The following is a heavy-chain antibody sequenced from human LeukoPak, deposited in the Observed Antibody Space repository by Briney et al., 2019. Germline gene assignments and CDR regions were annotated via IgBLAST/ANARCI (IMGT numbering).Heavy chain of an antibody. Sequence: SETLSLTCTVSGGPISSYYWSWIRQPPGKGLEWIGYIYYSGSTNYNPSLKSRVTISVDTSKNQFSLKLSSVTAADTAVYYCASLRFEQLVSWFDPWGQGTLVTVSS. CDR2: IYYSGST. V-gene: IGHV4-59*08. J-gene: IGHJ5*02. CDR3: ASLRFEQLVSWFDP. CDR1: GGPISSYY. D-gene: IGHD6-13*01.